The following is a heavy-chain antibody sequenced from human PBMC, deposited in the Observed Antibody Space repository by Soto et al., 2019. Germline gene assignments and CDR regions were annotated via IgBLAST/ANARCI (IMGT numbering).Heavy chain of an antibody. CDR3: TRREIQGPIDY. J-gene: IGHJ4*01. Sequence: SETLSLTCAVSGYSISSSNWWGWIRQPPGKGLEWIGYIYYSGTTYYNPSLKSRVTMSVGTSKNQFSLKLTSVTAVDTAVYYCTRREIQGPIDYWGQGTLVTVSS. V-gene: IGHV4-28*01. CDR1: GYSISSSNW. CDR2: IYYSGTT. D-gene: IGHD1-26*01.